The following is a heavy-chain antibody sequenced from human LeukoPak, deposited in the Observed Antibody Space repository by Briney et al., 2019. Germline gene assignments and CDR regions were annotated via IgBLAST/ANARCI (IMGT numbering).Heavy chain of an antibody. J-gene: IGHJ6*03. V-gene: IGHV4-59*11. D-gene: IGHD4-11*01. CDR1: GGSISSHY. CDR2: IYYSGST. CDR3: ARGYSNQYYYYYYMDV. Sequence: SETLSLTYTVSGGSISSHYWSWIRQPTGKGLEWIGYIYYSGSTNYNPSLKSRVTISVDTSKNQFSLKLSSVTAADTAVYYCARGYSNQYYYYYYMDVWGKGTTVTVSS.